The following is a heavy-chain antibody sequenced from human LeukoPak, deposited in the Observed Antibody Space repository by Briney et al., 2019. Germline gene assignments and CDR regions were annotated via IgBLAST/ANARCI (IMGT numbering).Heavy chain of an antibody. Sequence: GGSLRLSCAASGFTFSNNWMSWVRQAPGKGLEWVANINPDGGERYYVGSVKGRFTISRDIGKNSLYLQMNSLRVEDTAMYYCASSRGGEYWGQGTLVTVSS. D-gene: IGHD3-10*01. CDR2: INPDGGER. V-gene: IGHV3-7*01. J-gene: IGHJ4*02. CDR1: GFTFSNNW. CDR3: ASSRGGEY.